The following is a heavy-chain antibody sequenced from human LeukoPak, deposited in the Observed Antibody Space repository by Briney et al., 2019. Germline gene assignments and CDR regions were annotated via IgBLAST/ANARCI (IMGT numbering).Heavy chain of an antibody. CDR3: ARGDVVVPAD. CDR1: GGSISSGDYY. CDR2: IYYSGST. D-gene: IGHD2-2*01. V-gene: IGHV4-30-4*01. Sequence: SETLSLTCTVSGGSISSGDYYWRWIRQPPGKGLEWIGYIYYSGSTYYNPSLKSRVTISVDTSKNQFSLKLSSVTAADTAVYYCARGDVVVPADWGQGTLVTVSS. J-gene: IGHJ4*02.